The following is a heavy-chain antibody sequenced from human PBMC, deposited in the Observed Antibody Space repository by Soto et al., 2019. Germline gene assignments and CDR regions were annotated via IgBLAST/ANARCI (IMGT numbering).Heavy chain of an antibody. CDR1: GGSFSGYC. J-gene: IGHJ5*02. D-gene: IGHD6-19*01. CDR3: ARGRRSKQGLVGYNWFDP. V-gene: IGHV4-34*01. Sequence: PSETLSLTCAVYGGSFSGYCWSWIRQAPGKGLEWIGEIRYSGGTNYNPSLESRVLISVDTSKNQFSLRLRSVTAADTAMYFCARGRRSKQGLVGYNWFDPWGQGTLVTVSS. CDR2: IRYSGGT.